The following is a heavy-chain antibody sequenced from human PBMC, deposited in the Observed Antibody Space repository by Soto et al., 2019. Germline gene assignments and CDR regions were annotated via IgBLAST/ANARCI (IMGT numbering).Heavy chain of an antibody. CDR3: ARQYCTSTSCWYYFDY. CDR2: IYYSGST. Sequence: QLQLQESGPGLVKPSETLSLTCTVSGASISSSGNYWGWIRQPPGKGLEWIGSIYYSGSTYYNPSLKSRVTISVDTSKNQFSLKRSSVTAADTAVYYCARQYCTSTSCWYYFDYWGQGTLVTVSS. CDR1: GASISSSGNY. V-gene: IGHV4-39*01. D-gene: IGHD2-2*01. J-gene: IGHJ4*02.